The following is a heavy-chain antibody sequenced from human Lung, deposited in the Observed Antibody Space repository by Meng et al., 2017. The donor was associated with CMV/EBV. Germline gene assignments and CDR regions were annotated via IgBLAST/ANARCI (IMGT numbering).Heavy chain of an antibody. D-gene: IGHD3-16*01. J-gene: IGHJ4*02. CDR3: AKDLVFIGGANAYFDY. V-gene: IGHV3-30*02. CDR1: GFTFDNYG. CDR2: IRHDGTNK. Sequence: GESXKISCAASGFTFDNYGMHWVRQTPGKGLEWVAFIRHDGTNKYYGDSVKGRFTISRDNSKNTVFLQMNSLRPEETAVYYCAKDLVFIGGANAYFDYWGQGTXVTVSS.